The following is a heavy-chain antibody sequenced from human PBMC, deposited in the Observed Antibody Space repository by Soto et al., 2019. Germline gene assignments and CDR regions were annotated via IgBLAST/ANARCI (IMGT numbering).Heavy chain of an antibody. CDR3: ARGVGSGSYYNQYNWFDP. J-gene: IGHJ5*02. V-gene: IGHV1-18*01. CDR1: GYTFTNYG. CDR2: INVYNGNT. Sequence: QVQLVQSGDEVKKPGASVMVSCKSSGYTFTNYGISWVRQAPGQGLAWKGWINVYNGNTKYAQKVQGRVTMTTDTSTSTAYMELRSLRSDDTAVYYCARGVGSGSYYNQYNWFDPWGQGTLVTVSS. D-gene: IGHD3-10*01.